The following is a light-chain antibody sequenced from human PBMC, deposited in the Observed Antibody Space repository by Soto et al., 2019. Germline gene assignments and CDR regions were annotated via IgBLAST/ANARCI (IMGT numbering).Light chain of an antibody. J-gene: IGKJ1*01. V-gene: IGKV3-20*01. Sequence: EIVMTQSPATLSVPPGERATLSCRASQSVSGSYLAWHQQKPGQAPRLLIYGASSRATGIPDRFTGSGSGTDFTLTISRLEPEDFAVYYCQQYGSTPTFGQGTKVDIK. CDR2: GAS. CDR1: QSVSGSY. CDR3: QQYGSTPT.